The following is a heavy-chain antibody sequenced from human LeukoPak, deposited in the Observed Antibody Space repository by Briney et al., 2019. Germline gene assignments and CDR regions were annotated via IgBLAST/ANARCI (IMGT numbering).Heavy chain of an antibody. CDR2: IFYSGST. J-gene: IGHJ4*02. D-gene: IGHD4-17*01. CDR3: ARCLTVARHFDY. Sequence: SETLSLTCTVSGGSTSSGDFYWSWIRQPPGKGLEWVGYIFYSGSTYSNPSLKSRVTISIDTSKNQFSLKLSSVTAADTAVYYCARCLTVARHFDYWGQGTLVTVSS. CDR1: GGSTSSGDFY. V-gene: IGHV4-30-4*01.